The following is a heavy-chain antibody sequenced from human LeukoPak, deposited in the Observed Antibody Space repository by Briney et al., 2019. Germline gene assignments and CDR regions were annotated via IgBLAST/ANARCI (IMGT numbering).Heavy chain of an antibody. J-gene: IGHJ4*02. Sequence: GGSLRLSCAASGFTFSTYGMHWVRQAPGKGLEWVAVISYDGGNKYYADSVKGRFTISRDNSENTVYLQMNSLRADDTAVYYCAKTTAGYSSGRYPGWPVDYWGQGTLVTVSS. V-gene: IGHV3-30*18. CDR2: ISYDGGNK. CDR1: GFTFSTYG. D-gene: IGHD6-19*01. CDR3: AKTTAGYSSGRYPGWPVDY.